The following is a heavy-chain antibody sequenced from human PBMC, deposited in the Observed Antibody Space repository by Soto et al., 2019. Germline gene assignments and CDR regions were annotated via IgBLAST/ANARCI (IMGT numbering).Heavy chain of an antibody. Sequence: QVQLVESGGGVVQPGRSLRLSCAASGFTFSSYAMHWVRQAPGKGLEWVAVISYDGSNKYYADSVKGRFTISRDNSKNTLYLQMSSLRAEDTAVYYCARVQGKLIHDYGDPGDYWGQGTLVTVSS. D-gene: IGHD4-17*01. V-gene: IGHV3-30-3*01. CDR2: ISYDGSNK. CDR1: GFTFSSYA. J-gene: IGHJ4*02. CDR3: ARVQGKLIHDYGDPGDY.